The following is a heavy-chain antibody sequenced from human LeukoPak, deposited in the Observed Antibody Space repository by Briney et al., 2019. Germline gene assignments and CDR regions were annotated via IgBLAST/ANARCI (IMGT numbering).Heavy chain of an antibody. Sequence: SETLSLTCTVSGGSISSYYWSWIRQPPGKGLEWIGYIYYSGSTNYNPSLKSRVTISVDTSKNQFSLKLSSVTAADTAVYYCARSLLLWFGEGALDIWGQGTMVTVSS. CDR3: ARSLLLWFGEGALDI. D-gene: IGHD3-10*01. CDR1: GGSISSYY. CDR2: IYYSGST. V-gene: IGHV4-59*08. J-gene: IGHJ3*02.